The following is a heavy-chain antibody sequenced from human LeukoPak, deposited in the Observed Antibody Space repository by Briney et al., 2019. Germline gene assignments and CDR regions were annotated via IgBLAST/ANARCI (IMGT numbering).Heavy chain of an antibody. J-gene: IGHJ6*03. CDR2: IIPIFGTA. V-gene: IGHV1-69*05. CDR3: ARGTIVVVPAASVYYYYYMDV. D-gene: IGHD2-2*01. CDR1: AYTFTDYY. Sequence: SVKVSCKASAYTFTDYYMHWVRQAPGQGLEWMGGIIPIFGTANYAQKFQGRVTITTDESTSTAYMELSSLRSEDTAVYYCARGTIVVVPAASVYYYYYMDVWGKGTTVTVSS.